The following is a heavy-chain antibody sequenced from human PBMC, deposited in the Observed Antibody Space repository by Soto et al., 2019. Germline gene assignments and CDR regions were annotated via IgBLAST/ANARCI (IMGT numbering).Heavy chain of an antibody. CDR1: GFSFSSST. CDR3: ARVRRNDASDYYGMDV. V-gene: IGHV3-48*02. Sequence: ESGGGSAQPGGSLRLSCAASGFSFSSSTMNWVRQAPGKGLEWVSYISSGSTTIYYAESVKGRFTISRDNGKNSLYLQMNSLRDEDTAVYYCARVRRNDASDYYGMDVWGQGTTVTVSS. CDR2: ISSGSTTI. D-gene: IGHD1-1*01. J-gene: IGHJ6*02.